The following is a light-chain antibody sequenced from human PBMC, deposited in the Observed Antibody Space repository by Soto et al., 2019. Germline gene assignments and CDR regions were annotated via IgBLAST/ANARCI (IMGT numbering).Light chain of an antibody. CDR1: QSVSSSY. V-gene: IGKV3-15*01. CDR3: QQYNNWPHT. CDR2: GVS. J-gene: IGKJ2*01. Sequence: EIVLTQSPGTLSLSPGERATLSCRASQSVSSSYLAWYQQKPGQAPSLLIYGVSTRATGVPVRFSVSGSGTEFTLTVNSLQSEDFAVYYCQQYNNWPHTFGQGTKVDIK.